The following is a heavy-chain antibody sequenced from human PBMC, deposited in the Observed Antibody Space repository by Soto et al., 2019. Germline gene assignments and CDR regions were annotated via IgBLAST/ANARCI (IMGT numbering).Heavy chain of an antibody. Sequence: SETLSLTCTGSGGSISSSSYYWGWIRQPPGKGLEWIGSIYYSGSTYYNPSLKSRVTISVDTSKNQFSLKLSSVTAADTAVYYCARSGYSYGPLNGPFYYSYGMDVWGPGTTVTVSS. V-gene: IGHV4-39*01. J-gene: IGHJ6*02. CDR3: ARSGYSYGPLNGPFYYSYGMDV. CDR2: IYYSGST. CDR1: GGSISSSSYY. D-gene: IGHD5-18*01.